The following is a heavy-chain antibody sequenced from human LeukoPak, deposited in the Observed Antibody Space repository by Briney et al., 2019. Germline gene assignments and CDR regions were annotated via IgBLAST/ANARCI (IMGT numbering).Heavy chain of an antibody. D-gene: IGHD5-12*01. V-gene: IGHV3-23*01. Sequence: GGSLRLSCAASGFMFNSYVMSWVRQAPGKGLEWVSVIGGSNGITFYVGSVKGRFTISRDNSKDTLYLQMNSLRAEDTAVYYCARNENSGWGYFDYWGQGTLVTVSS. CDR1: GFMFNSYV. CDR2: IGGSNGIT. CDR3: ARNENSGWGYFDY. J-gene: IGHJ4*02.